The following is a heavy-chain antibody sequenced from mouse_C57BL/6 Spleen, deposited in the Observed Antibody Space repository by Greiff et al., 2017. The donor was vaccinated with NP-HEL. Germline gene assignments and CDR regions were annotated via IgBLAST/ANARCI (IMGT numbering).Heavy chain of an antibody. CDR3: AREENYYPTGV. CDR2: IHPNSGST. V-gene: IGHV1-64*01. J-gene: IGHJ1*03. Sequence: VQLQQPGAELVKPGASVKLSCKASGYTFTSYWMHWVKQRPGHGLEWIGMIHPNSGSTNYNEKFTSKATLTVDKSSSTAYMQRSSLTSEDSAVYYCAREENYYPTGVWGTGTTVTVSS. D-gene: IGHD1-1*01. CDR1: GYTFTSYW.